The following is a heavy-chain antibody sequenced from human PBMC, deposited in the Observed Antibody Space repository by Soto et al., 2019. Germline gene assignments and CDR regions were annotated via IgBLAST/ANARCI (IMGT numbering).Heavy chain of an antibody. CDR3: ARDRSGSSGYYGMDV. J-gene: IGHJ6*02. CDR2: IYSDGTT. V-gene: IGHV3-53*01. CDR1: GFTVSSNY. Sequence: GGSLRLSCAASGFTVSSNYMSWVRQAPGKGLEWVSVIYSDGTTYYADSVKGRFTISRDNSKNMLYLQMNSLRAEDTAVYYCARDRSGSSGYYGMDVWGQGTTVTVSS. D-gene: IGHD3-10*01.